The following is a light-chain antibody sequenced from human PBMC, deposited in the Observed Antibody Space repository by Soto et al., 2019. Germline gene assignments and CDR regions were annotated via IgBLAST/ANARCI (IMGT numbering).Light chain of an antibody. CDR3: QQYGRA. Sequence: VLTQSPGTLSLSPGERATLYCRASQSVSSSYLAWYQQKPGQAPRLLIYGASSRATGIPDRFSGSGSGTDFTLTISRLEPEDFAVYYCQQYGRAFGQGTKVDIK. CDR2: GAS. V-gene: IGKV3-20*01. CDR1: QSVSSSY. J-gene: IGKJ1*01.